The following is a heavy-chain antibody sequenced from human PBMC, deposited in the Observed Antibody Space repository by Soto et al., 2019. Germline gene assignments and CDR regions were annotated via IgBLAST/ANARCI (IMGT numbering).Heavy chain of an antibody. Sequence: SETLSLTCDVYGGSFSDYIWTWIRQTPGKGLQWIGQINHSGSANYNPSLKSRVTISVHTSSSQFSLELSSVTAADTAVYYCARAPYYYDSSGYYPALYWGQGTLVTVSS. D-gene: IGHD3-22*01. CDR3: ARAPYYYDSSGYYPALY. CDR1: GGSFSDYI. J-gene: IGHJ4*02. CDR2: INHSGSA. V-gene: IGHV4-34*01.